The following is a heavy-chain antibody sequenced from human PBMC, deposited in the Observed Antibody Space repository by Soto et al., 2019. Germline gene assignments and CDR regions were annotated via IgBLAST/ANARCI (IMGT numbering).Heavy chain of an antibody. CDR3: ARSPGVGVGGAY. CDR2: ISAGSLFI. CDR1: GFTFSAYN. J-gene: IGHJ4*02. D-gene: IGHD1-26*01. V-gene: IGHV3-21*01. Sequence: GGSLRLSCAGSGFTFSAYNINWVRQAPGKGLEWVSSISAGSLFIYPPDSMKGRFTISRDDARNSVYLQMNSLTAEDTAVYYCARSPGVGVGGAYWGQGTKVTVSS.